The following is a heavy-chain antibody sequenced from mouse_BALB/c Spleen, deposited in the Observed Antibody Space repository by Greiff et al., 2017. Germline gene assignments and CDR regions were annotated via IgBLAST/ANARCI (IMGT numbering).Heavy chain of an antibody. Sequence: EVQLQQSGPELVKPGGSVKISRKAPGYTITDYNMYWVKQSHGKSLEWIGYIYPYNGGTGYNQKFKSKATLTVDNSSSTAYMELRSLTSEDSAVYYCASGGNYGIYYAMDYWGQGTSVTVSS. CDR1: GYTITDYN. CDR2: IYPYNGGT. V-gene: IGHV1S29*02. CDR3: ASGGNYGIYYAMDY. J-gene: IGHJ4*01. D-gene: IGHD2-1*01.